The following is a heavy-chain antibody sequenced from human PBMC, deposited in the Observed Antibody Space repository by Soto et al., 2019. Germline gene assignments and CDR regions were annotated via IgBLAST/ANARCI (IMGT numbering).Heavy chain of an antibody. CDR1: GGTFSSYT. Sequence: QVQLVQSGAEVKKPGSSVKVSCKASGGTFSSYTISWVRQAPGQGLEWMGRIIPILGIANYAQKFQGRVTITADKSTSTAYMELSSLRSEDTAVYYCAFNPHGDSSSWYIVAFDIWGQGTMVTVSS. J-gene: IGHJ3*02. D-gene: IGHD6-13*01. CDR2: IIPILGIA. V-gene: IGHV1-69*02. CDR3: AFNPHGDSSSWYIVAFDI.